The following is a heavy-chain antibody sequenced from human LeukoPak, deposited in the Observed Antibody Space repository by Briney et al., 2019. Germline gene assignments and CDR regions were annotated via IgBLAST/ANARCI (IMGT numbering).Heavy chain of an antibody. V-gene: IGHV3-48*01. Sequence: GGSLRLSCAASGLTFSSYSMNWVRQAPGKGLEWVSYISSSSSTTYYADSVKGRFTISRDNSKNTLYLQMNSLRAEDTAVYYCAKDRTTVVTPNAFDIWGQGTMVTVSS. CDR2: ISSSSSTT. J-gene: IGHJ3*02. CDR1: GLTFSSYS. CDR3: AKDRTTVVTPNAFDI. D-gene: IGHD4-23*01.